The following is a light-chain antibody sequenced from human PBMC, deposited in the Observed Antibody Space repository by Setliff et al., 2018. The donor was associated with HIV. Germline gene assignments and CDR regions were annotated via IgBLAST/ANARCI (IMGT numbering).Light chain of an antibody. V-gene: IGLV2-23*02. J-gene: IGLJ1*01. CDR1: SSDVGDYNY. Sequence: QSVLTQPASVSGSPGQSITLSCTGTSSDVGDYNYVSWYQQHPDKAPKLMIYDVKNRPSGVSDRFSGSKSGNTASLTISGLQAEDEADYYCCSYAGSGPVFGAGTKVTVL. CDR3: CSYAGSGPV. CDR2: DVK.